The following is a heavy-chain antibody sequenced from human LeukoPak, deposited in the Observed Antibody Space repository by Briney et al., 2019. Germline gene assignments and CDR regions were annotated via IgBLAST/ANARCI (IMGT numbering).Heavy chain of an antibody. V-gene: IGHV1-18*01. Sequence: ASVKVSCKASGYTFTSYGISRVRQAPGQGLEWMGWISAYNGNTNYAQKLQGRVTMTTDTSTSTAYMELRSLRSDDTAVYYCARDVDFWSGEDAFDIWGQGTMVTVSS. CDR1: GYTFTSYG. CDR3: ARDVDFWSGEDAFDI. CDR2: ISAYNGNT. D-gene: IGHD3-3*01. J-gene: IGHJ3*02.